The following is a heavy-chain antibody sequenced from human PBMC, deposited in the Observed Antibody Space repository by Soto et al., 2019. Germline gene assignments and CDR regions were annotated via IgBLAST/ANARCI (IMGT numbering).Heavy chain of an antibody. CDR1: GFTFSIYA. Sequence: QPGGSLRLSCTASGFTFSIYAMHWVRQAPGKGLEWVAIISYDGTKIDYAGSVKGRFTISRDNSKNTLFLQMNSLTTEDTAVYYCARRDFYCRGRNCYSGDYAMDVWVQGTTVTVSS. CDR3: ARRDFYCRGRNCYSGDYAMDV. D-gene: IGHD2-15*01. CDR2: ISYDGTKI. J-gene: IGHJ6*02. V-gene: IGHV3-30-3*01.